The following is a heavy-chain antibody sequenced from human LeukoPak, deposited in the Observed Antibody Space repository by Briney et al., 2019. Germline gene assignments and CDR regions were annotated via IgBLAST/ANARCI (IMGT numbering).Heavy chain of an antibody. CDR1: GGSISSYY. CDR3: ARDMRCSGGSCYGAFDI. V-gene: IGHV4-59*01. J-gene: IGHJ3*02. D-gene: IGHD2-15*01. CDR2: IYYSGST. Sequence: PSETLSLTCTVSGGSISSYYWSWIRQPPGKGLEWIGYIYYSGSTNYNPSLKSRVTISVDTSKNQFSLKLSSVTAADTAVYYCARDMRCSGGSCYGAFDIWGQGTMVTVSS.